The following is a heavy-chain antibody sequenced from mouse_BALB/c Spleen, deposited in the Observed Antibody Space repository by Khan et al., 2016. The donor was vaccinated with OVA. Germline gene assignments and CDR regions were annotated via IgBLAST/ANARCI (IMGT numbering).Heavy chain of an antibody. J-gene: IGHJ3*01. Sequence: EVQLQESGGDLVKPGGSLKLSCAASGFTFSNYGMSWVRQIPDKRLEWVATINSDGTYTYYPDSVKGRFTIYRNNAKNTLYLEMSSLKSEDTAMYYCASYLTGSFAYGGQGTLVTVSA. V-gene: IGHV5-6*01. CDR3: ASYLTGSFAY. CDR2: INSDGTYT. CDR1: GFTFSNYG. D-gene: IGHD1-1*01.